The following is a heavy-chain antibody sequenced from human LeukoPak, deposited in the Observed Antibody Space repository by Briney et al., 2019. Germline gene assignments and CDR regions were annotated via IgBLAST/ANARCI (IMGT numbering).Heavy chain of an antibody. CDR2: IGGSGSFI. CDR3: ARLLATWDYYYMDV. D-gene: IGHD3-3*02. J-gene: IGHJ6*03. V-gene: IGHV3-48*02. CDR1: GFTFSTYS. Sequence: GGSLRLSCAGSGFTFSTYSIKWVRQAPGKGLEWLSHIGGSGSFIYYADSVKGRFTISRDNAKNSVYLQMNSLRDEDTAVYFCARLLATWDYYYMDVWGKGTTVTVSS.